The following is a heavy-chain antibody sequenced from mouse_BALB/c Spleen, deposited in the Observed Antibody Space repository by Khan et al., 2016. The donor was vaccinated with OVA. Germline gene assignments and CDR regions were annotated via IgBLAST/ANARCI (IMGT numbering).Heavy chain of an antibody. CDR3: ARIVLYSIVTY. CDR1: GYSFTTYW. CDR2: INPSTGYT. Sequence: QVQLQQSGAELAKPGASVKMSCTASGYSFTTYWMHWIKQRPAQGLVWIGYINPSTGYTEYNKNFKDKATLTADESSSTSYMQLNSLTSEDSAVYDCARIVLYSIVTYWGQGALVNGS. V-gene: IGHV1-7*01. D-gene: IGHD2-10*02. J-gene: IGHJ3*01.